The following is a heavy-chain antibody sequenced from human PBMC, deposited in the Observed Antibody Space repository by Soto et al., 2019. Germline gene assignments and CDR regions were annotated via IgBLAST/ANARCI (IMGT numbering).Heavy chain of an antibody. J-gene: IGHJ4*02. Sequence: QVQLVESGGGVVQPGRSLRLSCAASGFTFSSYGMHWVRQAPGKGLEWVAVISYDGSNKYYADSVKGRFTISRDNSKNTLYLQMNSLRAEDTAVYYCAKDLEAGDTAMNIFDYWGQGTLVTVSS. CDR3: AKDLEAGDTAMNIFDY. CDR1: GFTFSSYG. D-gene: IGHD5-18*01. V-gene: IGHV3-30*18. CDR2: ISYDGSNK.